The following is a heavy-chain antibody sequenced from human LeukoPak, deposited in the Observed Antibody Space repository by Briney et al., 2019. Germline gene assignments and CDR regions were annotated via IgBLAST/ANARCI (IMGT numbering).Heavy chain of an antibody. Sequence: PGGSLRLSCAASGFTFDDYAMHWVRQAPGKGLEWVSGISWNSGSIGYADSVKGRFTISRDNAKNSLYLQMNSLRAEDTALYYCAGGETFDYWGQGTLVTVSS. D-gene: IGHD2-21*01. CDR1: GFTFDDYA. J-gene: IGHJ4*02. CDR3: AGGETFDY. V-gene: IGHV3-9*01. CDR2: ISWNSGSI.